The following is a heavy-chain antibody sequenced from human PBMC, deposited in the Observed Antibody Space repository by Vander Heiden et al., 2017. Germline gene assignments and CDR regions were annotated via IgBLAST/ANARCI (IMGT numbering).Heavy chain of an antibody. CDR3: APYYYDSSGYSPFDY. V-gene: IGHV3-23*01. CDR1: GFTFSSYA. CDR2: ISGSGGST. J-gene: IGHJ4*02. Sequence: EVQLLESGGGLVQPGGSLRPSCAASGFTFSSYAMSWVRQAPGKRLEWVSAISGSGGSTYYADSVKGRFTIPRDNSKNTLYLQMNSLRAEDTAVYYCAPYYYDSSGYSPFDYWGQGTLVTVSS. D-gene: IGHD3-22*01.